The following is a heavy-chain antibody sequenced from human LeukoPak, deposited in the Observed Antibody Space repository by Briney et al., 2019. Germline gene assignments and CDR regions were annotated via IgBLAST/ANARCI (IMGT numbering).Heavy chain of an antibody. CDR2: ISGSGGST. V-gene: IGHV3-23*01. CDR3: ATSPGQVVSTISR. D-gene: IGHD2-8*02. J-gene: IGHJ4*02. Sequence: PGGSLRLSCAASGFTFSGSAMHWVRQAPGKGLEWVSAISGSGGSTYYADSVKGRFTISRDNSKNTLYLQMNSLRAEDTAVYYCATSPGQVVSTISRWGQGTLVTVSS. CDR1: GFTFSGSA.